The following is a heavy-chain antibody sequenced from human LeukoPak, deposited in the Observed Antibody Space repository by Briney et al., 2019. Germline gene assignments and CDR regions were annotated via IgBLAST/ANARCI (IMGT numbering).Heavy chain of an antibody. J-gene: IGHJ4*02. D-gene: IGHD3-22*01. CDR2: ISYDGSNK. Sequence: GGSLRLSCAASGFTFSSYGMHWVRQAPGKGLEWVAVISYDGSNKYYADSVKGRFTISRDNSKNTLYLQMNSLRAEDTAVYYCAKTLDPYYDSSGLDYWGQGTLVTVSS. CDR1: GFTFSSYG. V-gene: IGHV3-30*18. CDR3: AKTLDPYYDSSGLDY.